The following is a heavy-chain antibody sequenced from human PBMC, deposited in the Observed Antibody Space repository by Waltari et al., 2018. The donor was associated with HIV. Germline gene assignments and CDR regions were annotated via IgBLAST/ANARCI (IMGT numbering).Heavy chain of an antibody. Sequence: QVHLVESGGGVVQPGSSLRLPCVTLGFTFRDYAFHWFRQGPGKGLELLAAISYDGTNQYYAKSVRGRFIISRDDATNTVHLQMGSLRDEDTAMYFCAKDGRLRWYGDTGWLDSWGRGSQVTVSS. D-gene: IGHD3-10*01. CDR3: AKDGRLRWYGDTGWLDS. J-gene: IGHJ5*01. V-gene: IGHV3-30*15. CDR1: GFTFRDYA. CDR2: ISYDGTNQ.